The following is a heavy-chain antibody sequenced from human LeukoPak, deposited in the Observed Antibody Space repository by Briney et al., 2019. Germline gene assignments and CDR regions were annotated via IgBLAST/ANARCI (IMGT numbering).Heavy chain of an antibody. CDR3: ARDVGATPGYFDY. D-gene: IGHD1-26*01. J-gene: IGHJ4*02. CDR2: IFYRGSN. Sequence: PSETLSLTCTVSGGSFSSSSYYWGWIRQPPGKGLEWIGSIFYRGSNYHNPSLKSRVTLSIDTSKNQFSLKLSSVTAADTAVYYCARDVGATPGYFDYWGQGTLVTVSS. CDR1: GGSFSSSSYY. V-gene: IGHV4-39*07.